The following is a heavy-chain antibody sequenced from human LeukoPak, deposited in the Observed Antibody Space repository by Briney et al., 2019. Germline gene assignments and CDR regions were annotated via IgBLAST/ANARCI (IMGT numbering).Heavy chain of an antibody. CDR1: EFTFSNYG. D-gene: IGHD6-19*01. Sequence: GGSLRLSCAASEFTFSNYGMHWVRQAPGKGLEWVAFIRYDGTNKYYADSVKGRFTISRDNSKNTLYLKMNSLRGEDTAVCYCARRSSSGWYPDYYYYYMDVWGKGTTVTISS. CDR2: IRYDGTNK. CDR3: ARRSSSGWYPDYYYYYMDV. V-gene: IGHV3-30*02. J-gene: IGHJ6*03.